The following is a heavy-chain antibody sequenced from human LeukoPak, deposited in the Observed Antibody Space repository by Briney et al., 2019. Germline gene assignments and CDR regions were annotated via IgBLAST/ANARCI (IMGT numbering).Heavy chain of an antibody. V-gene: IGHV4-59*01. J-gene: IGHJ2*01. D-gene: IGHD3-9*01. CDR1: GGSISSYY. CDR3: ARDRYYDILTGYPDYWYFDL. Sequence: SETLSLTCTVSGGSISSYYWSWIRQPPGKGLEWIGYIYYSGSTNYNPSLKSRVTISVDTSKNQFSLKLSSVTAADTAVYYCARDRYYDILTGYPDYWYFDLWGRGTLVTVSS. CDR2: IYYSGST.